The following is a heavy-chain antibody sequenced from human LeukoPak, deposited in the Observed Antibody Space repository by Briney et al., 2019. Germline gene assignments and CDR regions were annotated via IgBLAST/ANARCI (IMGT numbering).Heavy chain of an antibody. Sequence: PGGSLRLSCAASGFTFSGSAMHWVRQASGKGLEWVGRIRSKANSYATTYAASVKGRFIISRDDSKNTAYLQMNSLKTEDTAVYYCSRRDCRGGSCYSSYWGQGTLVTVSS. CDR1: GFTFSGSA. CDR2: IRSKANSYAT. V-gene: IGHV3-73*01. CDR3: SRRDCRGGSCYSSY. D-gene: IGHD2-15*01. J-gene: IGHJ4*02.